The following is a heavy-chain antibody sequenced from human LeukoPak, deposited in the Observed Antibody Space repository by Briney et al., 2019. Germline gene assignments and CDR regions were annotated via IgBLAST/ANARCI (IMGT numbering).Heavy chain of an antibody. Sequence: GGSLRLSCGASGFSFTNYPMQWVRQTPGKGLQWVAVISYDGTNKYYADSVKGRFTISRDNSKNTLYLQMNSLRPEDTAVYYCARGNIGNPWGQGSLVTVSS. CDR1: GFSFTNYP. V-gene: IGHV3-30-3*01. CDR3: ARGNIGNP. J-gene: IGHJ5*02. CDR2: ISYDGTNK. D-gene: IGHD1-26*01.